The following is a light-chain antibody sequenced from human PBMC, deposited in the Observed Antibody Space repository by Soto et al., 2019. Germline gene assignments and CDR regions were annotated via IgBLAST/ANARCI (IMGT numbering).Light chain of an antibody. CDR1: QTISSW. V-gene: IGKV1-5*03. Sequence: DIQMTQSPSTLSGSVGDRVTITFRASQTISSWLAWYQQKPGKAPKLLIYKASTLKSGVPSSFSGSGSGTAFTLTISSLQPDDFASYYCQHYNSYSEAFGQGTKVELK. CDR2: KAS. J-gene: IGKJ1*01. CDR3: QHYNSYSEA.